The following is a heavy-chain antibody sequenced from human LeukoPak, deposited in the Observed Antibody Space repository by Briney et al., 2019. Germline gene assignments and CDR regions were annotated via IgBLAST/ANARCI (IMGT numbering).Heavy chain of an antibody. D-gene: IGHD5-24*01. V-gene: IGHV5-51*01. CDR2: IYPGDSDT. CDR1: GYIFTNYW. CDR3: ARSQGGSNYDY. Sequence: GESLKISCKGSGYIFTNYWIGWVRQMPGKGVEWMGVIYPGDSDTRYSPSFQGQVTISADRSISTAYLHWSSLKASDTAMYYCARSQGGSNYDYWGQGTLVTVSS. J-gene: IGHJ4*02.